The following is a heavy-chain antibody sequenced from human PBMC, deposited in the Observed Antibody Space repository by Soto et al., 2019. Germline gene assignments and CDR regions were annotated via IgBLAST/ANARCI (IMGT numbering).Heavy chain of an antibody. J-gene: IGHJ4*02. D-gene: IGHD3-22*01. CDR1: GYTFTSYG. CDR2: ISAYNGNT. V-gene: IGHV1-18*04. Sequence: ASVKVSCKASGYTFTSYGISWVRQAPGQGLEWMGWISAYNGNTNYAQKLQGRVTMTTDTSTSTAYMELRSLRSDDTAVYYCARLDRRYYYDSSGRNYFDHWGQGTLVTVSS. CDR3: ARLDRRYYYDSSGRNYFDH.